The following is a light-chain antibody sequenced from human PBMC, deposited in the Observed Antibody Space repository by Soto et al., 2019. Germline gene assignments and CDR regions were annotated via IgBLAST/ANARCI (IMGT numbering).Light chain of an antibody. CDR1: SSNIGNNY. J-gene: IGLJ1*01. V-gene: IGLV1-51*02. Sequence: QSVLTQPPSVSAAPGQKVTISCSGRSSNIGNNYVSWYQQLQGTAPKLLIYENNKRPSGIPDRFSGSKSGTSATLGITGLQTGDEADYYCGTWDSSLSAGGYVFGTGTKLTVL. CDR3: GTWDSSLSAGGYV. CDR2: ENN.